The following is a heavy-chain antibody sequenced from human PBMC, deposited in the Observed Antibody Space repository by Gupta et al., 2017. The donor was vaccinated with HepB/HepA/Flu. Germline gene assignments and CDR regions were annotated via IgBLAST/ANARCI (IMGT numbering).Heavy chain of an antibody. J-gene: IGHJ4*02. V-gene: IGHV3-43*02. D-gene: IGHD3-22*01. CDR2: ISGDGSGT. CDR1: GFTFDEFA. CDR3: VRGRYSYDVSGTFDF. Sequence: VQLLESGGGVLQPGGSRRLSCIASGFTFDEFALHWVRQRPGKGLEWVSVISGDGSGTYYADSVKGRFTISRDNRENSLFLQMNSLTIEDTALYYCVRGRYSYDVSGTFDFWGQGTLVTVSS.